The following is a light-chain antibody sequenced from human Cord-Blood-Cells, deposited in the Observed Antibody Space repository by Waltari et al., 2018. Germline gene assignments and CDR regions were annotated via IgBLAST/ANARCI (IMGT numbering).Light chain of an antibody. Sequence: SYELTQPPSVSVSPGQTASITCPGDKLGDTYACWYQHKPGQPPVLVLYQDSKRPSGIPERFSGSNSGNTATLTISGTQAMDEADYYCQAWDSSTAIFGGGTKLTVL. CDR2: QDS. CDR1: KLGDTY. V-gene: IGLV3-1*01. J-gene: IGLJ2*01. CDR3: QAWDSSTAI.